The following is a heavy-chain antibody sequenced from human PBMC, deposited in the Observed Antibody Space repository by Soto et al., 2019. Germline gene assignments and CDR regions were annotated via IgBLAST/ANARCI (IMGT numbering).Heavy chain of an antibody. CDR1: GYTFTSYD. V-gene: IGHV1-8*01. CDR2: VNPNSGNT. Sequence: GASVKVSCKASGYTFTSYDINWVRQATGQGLEWMGWVNPNSGNTGYAQKFQGRVTMTRNTSISTAYMELSSLRSEDTAVYYCARGPSWLSCYYYGMDVWGQGTTVTVSS. D-gene: IGHD5-12*01. CDR3: ARGPSWLSCYYYGMDV. J-gene: IGHJ6*02.